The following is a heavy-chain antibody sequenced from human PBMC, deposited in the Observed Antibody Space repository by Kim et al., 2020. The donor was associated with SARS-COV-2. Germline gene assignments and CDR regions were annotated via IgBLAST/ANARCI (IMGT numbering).Heavy chain of an antibody. D-gene: IGHD2-15*01. CDR2: ISHGGTT. J-gene: IGHJ5*02. V-gene: IGHV4-34*01. Sequence: SETLSLTCAVSGGSLSGYYWSWIRQPPGKGLEWIGQISHGGTTNYNLSLETRATISLNTSNNQFSLKLTSVTAADTGLYYCTRARLLRGWFDPWGQGTLV. CDR1: GGSLSGYY. CDR3: TRARLLRGWFDP.